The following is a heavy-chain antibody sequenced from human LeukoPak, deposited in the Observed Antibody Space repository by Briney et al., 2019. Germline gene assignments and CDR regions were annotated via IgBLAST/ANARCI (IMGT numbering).Heavy chain of an antibody. Sequence: SETLSLTCAVSGDSMNSSNWWSWVRQSPGKGLEWIGEIYQGGRTNYKSSLKSRVSMSVDKSRNQLSLKLTSVTAADTAVYYCARGDASGYPDYWGQGTLVTVSS. D-gene: IGHD3-22*01. CDR2: IYQGGRT. V-gene: IGHV4-4*02. J-gene: IGHJ4*02. CDR3: ARGDASGYPDY. CDR1: GDSMNSSNW.